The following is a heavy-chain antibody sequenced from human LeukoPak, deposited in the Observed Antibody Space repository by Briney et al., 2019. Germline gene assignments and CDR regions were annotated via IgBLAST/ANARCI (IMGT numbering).Heavy chain of an antibody. V-gene: IGHV3-53*05. D-gene: IGHD1-26*01. CDR2: IYSAGST. Sequence: GGSLRLSCAASGFTVSSNYMSWVRQAPGKGLEWVSVIYSAGSTYYADSVKGRFTISRDNSKNTLYLQMNSLRAEDTAVYYCAREPSGTYWLDYWGQRTLVTVSS. J-gene: IGHJ4*02. CDR3: AREPSGTYWLDY. CDR1: GFTVSSNY.